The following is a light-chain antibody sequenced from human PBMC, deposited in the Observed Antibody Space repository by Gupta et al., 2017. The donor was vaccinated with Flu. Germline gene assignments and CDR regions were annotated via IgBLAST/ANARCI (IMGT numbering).Light chain of an antibody. V-gene: IGLV2-14*01. CDR1: SSDVGGYNY. Sequence: QSALTQPASVSGSPGQSITISCTGTSSDVGGYNYVSWYQQYPGKAPKLMIFEVTHRPSGVSNRFSASKSGNTASLTISGLQAEDEADYYCSSYASNSALVVFGGGTKLTVL. J-gene: IGLJ2*01. CDR2: EVT. CDR3: SSYASNSALVV.